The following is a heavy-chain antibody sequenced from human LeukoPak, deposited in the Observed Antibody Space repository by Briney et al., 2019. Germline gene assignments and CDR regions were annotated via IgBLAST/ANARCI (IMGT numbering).Heavy chain of an antibody. D-gene: IGHD3-10*01. CDR2: IRSKAYGGTT. CDR1: GFTFGDYA. V-gene: IGHV3-49*04. CDR3: ARDRGSGYNWFDP. J-gene: IGHJ5*02. Sequence: GGSLRLSCTTSGFTFGDYASIGVRQAPGKGLEWVGFIRSKAYGGTTECAASVRGRFTISRDDSKSIAYLQMNSLKTEDTAVYYCARDRGSGYNWFDPWGQGTLVTVSS.